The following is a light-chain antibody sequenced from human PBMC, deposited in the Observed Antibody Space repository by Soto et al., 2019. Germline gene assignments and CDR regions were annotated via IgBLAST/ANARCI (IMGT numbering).Light chain of an antibody. CDR2: DLS. CDR1: GNTVSYQL. J-gene: IGLJ1*01. Sequence: QSVLAQPASVSGSPGQSITISCSGNTVSYQLVSWYQQQPGKAPKLILYDLSTRPSGVSNRFSCFKSGTTASLAISGLQAEDEGYYYCCSYVGTSNDVFGTGTKVTVL. CDR3: CSYVGTSNDV. V-gene: IGLV2-23*02.